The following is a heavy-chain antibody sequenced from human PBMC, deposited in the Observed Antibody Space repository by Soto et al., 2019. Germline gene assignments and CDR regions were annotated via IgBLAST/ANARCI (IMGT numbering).Heavy chain of an antibody. CDR1: GGTFSSYA. D-gene: IGHD4-17*01. Sequence: SVKVSCKASGGTFSSYAISWVRQAPGQGLEWMGGIIPIFGTANYAQKFQGRVTITADESTSTAYMELSSLRSEDTAVYYCARDTASRDPFDYWGQGTLVTVSS. J-gene: IGHJ4*02. CDR3: ARDTASRDPFDY. CDR2: IIPIFGTA. V-gene: IGHV1-69*13.